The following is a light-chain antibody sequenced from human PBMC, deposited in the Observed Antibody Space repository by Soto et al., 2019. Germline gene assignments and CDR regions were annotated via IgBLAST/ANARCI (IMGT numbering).Light chain of an antibody. CDR3: QQYDGSPRT. CDR1: QSVSSSY. J-gene: IGKJ1*01. CDR2: GAS. V-gene: IGKV3-20*01. Sequence: EIVLTQSPGTLSLSPGERATLSCRASQSVSSSYLAWYQQKAGQAPRLLIYGASSRATGIPDRFSGSGSGTDFTLTISRLEPEDFAVYYCQQYDGSPRTLGQGTKVEIK.